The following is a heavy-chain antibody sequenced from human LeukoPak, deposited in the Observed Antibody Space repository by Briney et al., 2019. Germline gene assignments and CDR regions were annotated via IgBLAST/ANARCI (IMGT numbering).Heavy chain of an antibody. CDR3: ARDSGYYTNPYYFDY. Sequence: SETLSLTCTVSGGSISSYYWSWIRQPPGKGLERIGYIYYSGITNYNPSLKSRVTMSVDTSKNQFSLKLSSVTAADTAVYYCARDSGYYTNPYYFDYWGQGTLVTVSS. CDR1: GGSISSYY. CDR2: IYYSGIT. V-gene: IGHV4-59*12. D-gene: IGHD3-3*01. J-gene: IGHJ4*02.